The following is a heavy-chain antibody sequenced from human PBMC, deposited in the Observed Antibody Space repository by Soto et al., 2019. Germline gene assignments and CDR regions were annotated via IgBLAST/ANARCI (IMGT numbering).Heavy chain of an antibody. J-gene: IGHJ4*02. CDR2: INPNSGGT. CDR1: GYTFSGYY. CDR3: ARYYYDSSGAYYFDY. V-gene: IGHV1-2*04. Sequence: QVQLVQSGAEVKKPGASMKVSCKASGYTFSGYYIHWVRQAPGQGLKWMGWINPNSGGTNYAQKFQGWVTMTRDTSISTAYMELSRLRSDDTAVYYCARYYYDSSGAYYFDYWGQGTLVTVSS. D-gene: IGHD3-22*01.